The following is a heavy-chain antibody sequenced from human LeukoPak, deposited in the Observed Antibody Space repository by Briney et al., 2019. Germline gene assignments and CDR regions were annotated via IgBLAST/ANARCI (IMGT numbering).Heavy chain of an antibody. D-gene: IGHD2-15*01. CDR2: IYTSGST. J-gene: IGHJ4*02. V-gene: IGHV4-61*02. CDR3: AREYCSGGSCLGSDY. Sequence: SQTLSLTCTVSGVSISSGSYYWSWLRQPAGKGLEWIGRIYTSGSTNYNPSLKSRVTISVDTSKNQFSLKLSSVTAADTAVYYCAREYCSGGSCLGSDYWGQGTLVTVSS. CDR1: GVSISSGSYY.